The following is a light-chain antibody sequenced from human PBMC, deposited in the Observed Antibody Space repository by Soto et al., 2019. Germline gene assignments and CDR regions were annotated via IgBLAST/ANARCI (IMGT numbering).Light chain of an antibody. CDR1: TGAVTSSNY. J-gene: IGLJ2*01. CDR3: LLYYGGQLGV. CDR2: STN. V-gene: IGLV7-43*01. Sequence: QAAVTQEPSLTVSPGGTVTLTCAVYTGAVTSSNYPNWFQQKPGQAPRALIYSTNHKYSWTPARFSGSLLGGKAALTLSGVQPEDEADYYCLLYYGGQLGVFGGGTKLTVL.